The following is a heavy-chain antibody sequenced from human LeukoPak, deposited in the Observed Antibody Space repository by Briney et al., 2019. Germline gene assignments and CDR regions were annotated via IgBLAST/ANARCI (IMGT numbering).Heavy chain of an antibody. CDR1: GYTFTGYY. J-gene: IGHJ4*02. CDR3: ARQYYHDSSAYYFAPDY. V-gene: IGHV1-46*01. CDR2: INPSGGST. D-gene: IGHD3-22*01. Sequence: GASVKVSCKASGYTFTGYYMHWVRQAPGQGLEWMGIINPSGGSTSYAQKFQGRVTMTRDTSTSTVYMELSSLRSEDTAVYYCARQYYHDSSAYYFAPDYWGQGTLVTVSS.